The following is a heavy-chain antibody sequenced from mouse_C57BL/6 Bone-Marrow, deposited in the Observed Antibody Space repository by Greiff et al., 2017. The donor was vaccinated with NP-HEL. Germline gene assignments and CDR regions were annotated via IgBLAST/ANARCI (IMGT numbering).Heavy chain of an antibody. V-gene: IGHV10-1*01. J-gene: IGHJ3*01. D-gene: IGHD2-2*01. Sequence: EVQLVESGGGLVQPKGSLKLSCAASGFSFNTYAMNWVRQAPGKGLEWVARIRSKSNNYATYYADSVKDRFTISRDDSESMLYLQMNNLKTEDTAMYYCVRHGYGGFAYWGQGTLVTVSA. CDR1: GFSFNTYA. CDR2: IRSKSNNYAT. CDR3: VRHGYGGFAY.